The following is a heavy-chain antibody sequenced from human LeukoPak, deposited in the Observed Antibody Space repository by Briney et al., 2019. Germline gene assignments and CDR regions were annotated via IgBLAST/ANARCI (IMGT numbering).Heavy chain of an antibody. J-gene: IGHJ6*02. D-gene: IGHD3-3*01. Sequence: KPSETLSLTCVVSGGSVSGYYWGWIRQPPGRGLEWIGYVYYSGSTNYNPSLKSRVTISVDTSKNQFSLKLSSVTAADTAVYYCARENYDFWSGPTGSYYGMDVWGQGTTVTVSS. CDR1: GGSVSGYY. V-gene: IGHV4-59*02. CDR3: ARENYDFWSGPTGSYYGMDV. CDR2: VYYSGST.